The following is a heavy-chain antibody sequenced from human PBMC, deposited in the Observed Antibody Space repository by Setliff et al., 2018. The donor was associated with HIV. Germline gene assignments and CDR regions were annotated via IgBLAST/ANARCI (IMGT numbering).Heavy chain of an antibody. CDR1: GYTFTSND. J-gene: IGHJ4*02. D-gene: IGHD2-8*01. Sequence: DSVKVSCKASGYTFTSNDINWVRQATGRGLEWMGWMNPNSGNTGYAQKFQGRVTMTRNTSISTVYMELNSLRSEDTAVYYCARGRYCTTLSCPYYFDYWGQGTLVTVSS. CDR2: MNPNSGNT. V-gene: IGHV1-8*02. CDR3: ARGRYCTTLSCPYYFDY.